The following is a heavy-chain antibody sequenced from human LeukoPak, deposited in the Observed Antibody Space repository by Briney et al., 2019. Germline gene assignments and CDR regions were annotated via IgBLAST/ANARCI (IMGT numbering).Heavy chain of an antibody. D-gene: IGHD3-3*01. J-gene: IGHJ4*02. CDR3: ARDERLLSFLK. V-gene: IGHV3-30*02. CDR2: IRYDGGNK. CDR1: AFTFKNYG. Sequence: PGGSLRLSCAASAFTFKNYGMHWVRRAPGKGLEWVAFIRYDGGNKNYADSVKGRFTISRDNPKNTLYLQMNSLRAEDTAIYYCARDERLLSFLKWGQGTLVTVSS.